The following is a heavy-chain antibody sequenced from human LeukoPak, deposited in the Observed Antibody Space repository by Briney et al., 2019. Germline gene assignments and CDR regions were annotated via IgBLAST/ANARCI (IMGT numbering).Heavy chain of an antibody. V-gene: IGHV1-69*04. J-gene: IGHJ1*01. CDR2: IIPLLGTP. CDR1: GGTFNGFA. Sequence: SVKVSCKASGGTFNGFAISWVRQAPGQGLEWVGRIIPLLGTPDYAQKFQGRVTITSDKSTGTAYIELSSLRSEDTAMYYCARMKYFDSTGYSHAEYFQHWGQGSLVIVSS. D-gene: IGHD3-22*01. CDR3: ARMKYFDSTGYSHAEYFQH.